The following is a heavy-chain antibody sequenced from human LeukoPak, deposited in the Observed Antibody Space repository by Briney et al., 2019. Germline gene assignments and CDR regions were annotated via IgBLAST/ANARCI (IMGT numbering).Heavy chain of an antibody. CDR3: AKDRDGFGEGPDY. Sequence: PGRSVRLSCAASGFTFDDYAMHWVRQAPGKGLEWVSGISWNSGSIGYADSVKGRFTISRDNAKNSLYLQMNSLRAEDTALYYCAKDRDGFGEGPDYWGQGTLVTVSS. CDR1: GFTFDDYA. J-gene: IGHJ4*02. D-gene: IGHD3-10*01. V-gene: IGHV3-9*01. CDR2: ISWNSGSI.